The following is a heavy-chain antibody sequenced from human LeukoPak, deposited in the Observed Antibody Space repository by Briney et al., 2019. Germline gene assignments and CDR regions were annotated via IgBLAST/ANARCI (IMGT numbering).Heavy chain of an antibody. CDR1: GFTFSSYG. CDR2: IWYDGSNK. J-gene: IGHJ4*02. V-gene: IGHV3-33*06. D-gene: IGHD2-2*01. Sequence: GGSLRLSCAASGFTFSSYGMHWVRQAPGKGLEWVAVIWYDGSNKYYADSVKGRFTISRDNSKNTLYLQMNSLRADDTAVYYCAKGRPCSSTSCYGSYFDYWGQGTLVTVSS. CDR3: AKGRPCSSTSCYGSYFDY.